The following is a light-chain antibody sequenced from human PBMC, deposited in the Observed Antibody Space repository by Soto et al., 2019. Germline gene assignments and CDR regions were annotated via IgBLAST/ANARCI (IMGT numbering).Light chain of an antibody. V-gene: IGLV2-11*01. CDR3: CSYAGSYTLV. Sequence: SVLTQPRSVSGSPGQSVTISCTGTSSDVGVYDYVSWYQQHPGKAPKLMIYDVTKRPSGVPDRFSGSKSANTASLTISGLQAEDEADYYCCSYAGSYTLVFGTGTKVTV. CDR1: SSDVGVYDY. J-gene: IGLJ1*01. CDR2: DVT.